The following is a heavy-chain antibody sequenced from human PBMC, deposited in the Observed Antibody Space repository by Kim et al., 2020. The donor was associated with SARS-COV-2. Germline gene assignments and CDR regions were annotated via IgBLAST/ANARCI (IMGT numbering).Heavy chain of an antibody. D-gene: IGHD3-3*01. V-gene: IGHV3-74*01. CDR1: GFTFSSYW. J-gene: IGHJ6*02. Sequence: GGSLRLSCAASGFTFSSYWMHWVRQAPGKGLVWVSRINSDGSSTSYADSVKGRFTISRDNAKNTLYLQMNSLRAEDTAVYYCARDPVYYDFWSGHYYYYGMDVWGQGTTVTVSS. CDR2: INSDGSST. CDR3: ARDPVYYDFWSGHYYYYGMDV.